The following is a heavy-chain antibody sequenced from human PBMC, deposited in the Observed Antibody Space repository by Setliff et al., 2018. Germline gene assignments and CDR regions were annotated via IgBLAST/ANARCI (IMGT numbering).Heavy chain of an antibody. D-gene: IGHD3-9*01. V-gene: IGHV1-24*01. CDR3: AAIVDTDWHKEFQC. J-gene: IGHJ1*01. CDR2: FDPQGGEI. CDR1: GNTLTELS. Sequence: ASVKVSCKLSGNTLTELSMHWVRQAPGGGPEWVGGFDPQGGEIIYAQKFQGRITMTEDTSTNTAYMELSSLRSEDTAVYYCAAIVDTDWHKEFQCWGQGTLVTVSS.